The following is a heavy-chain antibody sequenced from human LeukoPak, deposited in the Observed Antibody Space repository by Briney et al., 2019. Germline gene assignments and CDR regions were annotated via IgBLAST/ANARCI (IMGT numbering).Heavy chain of an antibody. CDR2: IIPIFGTA. D-gene: IGHD1-26*01. CDR3: ARGEAKVYYYYYYMDV. J-gene: IGHJ6*03. CDR1: GGTFSSYA. V-gene: IGHV1-69*05. Sequence: ASVKVSCKASGGTFSSYAISWVRQAPGQGLEWMGGIIPIFGTANYAQKFQGRVTITTDESTSTAYMELSSLRSEDTAVYYCARGEAKVYYYYYYMDVWGKGTTVTVSS.